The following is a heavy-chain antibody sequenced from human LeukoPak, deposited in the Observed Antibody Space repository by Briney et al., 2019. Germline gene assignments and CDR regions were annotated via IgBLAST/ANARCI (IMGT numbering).Heavy chain of an antibody. Sequence: SETLSLTCTVSGGSITSHYWSWIRQPAGKGLEWIGRIYTSGSTSRTTNYNPSLKSRLTISVDTSRNQFSLKVNSVTAADTAVYYCARAFYDGKPGRGAFDIWGQGTMVTVSS. V-gene: IGHV4-4*07. J-gene: IGHJ3*02. CDR1: GGSITSHY. CDR2: IYTSGSTSRTT. D-gene: IGHD3-16*01. CDR3: ARAFYDGKPGRGAFDI.